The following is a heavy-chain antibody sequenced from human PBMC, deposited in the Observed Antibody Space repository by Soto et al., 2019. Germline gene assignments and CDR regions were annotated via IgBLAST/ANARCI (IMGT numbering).Heavy chain of an antibody. V-gene: IGHV1-69*13. Sequence: ASVKVSCKASGGTFSSYAISWVRQAPGQGLEWMGGIIPIFGTANYAQKFQGRVTITADESTSTAYTELSSLRSEDTAVYYCARAHGYSNNHYYYRMDVWGQGTTVTVSS. CDR3: ARAHGYSNNHYYYRMDV. D-gene: IGHD4-4*01. J-gene: IGHJ6*02. CDR1: GGTFSSYA. CDR2: IIPIFGTA.